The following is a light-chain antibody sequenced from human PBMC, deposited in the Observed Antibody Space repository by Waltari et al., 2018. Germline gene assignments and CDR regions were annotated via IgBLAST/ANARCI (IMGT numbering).Light chain of an antibody. CDR1: SRDVGGYNY. CDR3: CSYAGSYTWV. Sequence: QSALTQPRSVSGSPGQSVTISCTGTSRDVGGYNYVSWYQQHPGKAPKLMIYGVSKLPAGVPCRFSGSKSGNTASLTISGLQAEDEADYYCCSYAGSYTWVFGGGTKLTVL. J-gene: IGLJ3*02. V-gene: IGLV2-11*01. CDR2: GVS.